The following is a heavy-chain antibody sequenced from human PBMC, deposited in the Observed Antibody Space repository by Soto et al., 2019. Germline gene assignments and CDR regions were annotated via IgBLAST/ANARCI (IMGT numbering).Heavy chain of an antibody. CDR1: GYSFTSYW. Sequence: PGESLKISCKGSGYSFTSYWISWARQMPGKGLEWMGRIDPSDSYTNYSPSFQGHVTISADKSISTAYLQWSSLKASDTAMYYCARLLYYYGSGRVDYYGMDVWGQGTTVTVSS. J-gene: IGHJ6*02. V-gene: IGHV5-10-1*01. CDR2: IDPSDSYT. D-gene: IGHD3-10*01. CDR3: ARLLYYYGSGRVDYYGMDV.